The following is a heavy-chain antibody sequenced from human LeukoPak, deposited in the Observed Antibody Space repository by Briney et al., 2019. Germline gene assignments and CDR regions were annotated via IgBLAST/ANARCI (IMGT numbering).Heavy chain of an antibody. CDR1: GYTFSDYG. J-gene: IGHJ1*01. CDR2: ISASDGTT. Sequence: ASVKVFCKASGYTFSDYGITWARQAPGQGLEWMGWISASDGTTNYAQKVQGRVTMTTDTYTSTAYMELRSLTSDDTAVYYCARCGAAVTTHFSHWGQGTLVTVSS. D-gene: IGHD4-17*01. V-gene: IGHV1-18*01. CDR3: ARCGAAVTTHFSH.